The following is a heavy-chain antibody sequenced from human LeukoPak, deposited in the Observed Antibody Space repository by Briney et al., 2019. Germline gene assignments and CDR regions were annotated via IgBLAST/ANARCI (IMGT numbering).Heavy chain of an antibody. CDR1: GFTFSSYA. J-gene: IGHJ4*02. CDR2: ISGSGGST. V-gene: IGHV3-23*01. CDR3: AKPGHDSSGYYYGDNNSYFDC. D-gene: IGHD3-22*01. Sequence: GGSLRLSCAASGFTFSSYAMSWVRQAPGKGLEWVSAISGSGGSTYYADSVKGRFTISRDNSKNTLYLQMNSLRAEDTAVYYCAKPGHDSSGYYYGDNNSYFDCWGQGTLVTVSS.